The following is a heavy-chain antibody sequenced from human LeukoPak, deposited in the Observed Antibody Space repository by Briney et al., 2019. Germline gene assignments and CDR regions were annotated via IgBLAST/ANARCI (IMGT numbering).Heavy chain of an antibody. CDR1: GFTFSSYA. V-gene: IGHV3-21*01. D-gene: IGHD3-10*01. Sequence: GGSLRLSCAASGFTFSSYAMNWVRQAPGKGLEWVSSISSSSSYIYYADSVKGRFTISRDNAKNSLYLQMNSLRAEDTAVYYCARVWFGELSGAFDIWDQGTMVTVSS. J-gene: IGHJ3*02. CDR3: ARVWFGELSGAFDI. CDR2: ISSSSSYI.